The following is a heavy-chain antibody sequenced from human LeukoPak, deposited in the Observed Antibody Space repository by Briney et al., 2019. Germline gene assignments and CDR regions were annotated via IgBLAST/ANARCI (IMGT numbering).Heavy chain of an antibody. Sequence: PGSSVKVSCKASGGTFSSYAISWVRQAPGQGLEWMGGIIPIFGTANYAQKFQGRVTITADESTSTAYMELSSLRSEDTAVYYCAREPGELWLGRDYYYYMDVWGKGTTVTVSS. D-gene: IGHD5-18*01. V-gene: IGHV1-69*01. CDR1: GGTFSSYA. CDR2: IIPIFGTA. CDR3: AREPGELWLGRDYYYYMDV. J-gene: IGHJ6*03.